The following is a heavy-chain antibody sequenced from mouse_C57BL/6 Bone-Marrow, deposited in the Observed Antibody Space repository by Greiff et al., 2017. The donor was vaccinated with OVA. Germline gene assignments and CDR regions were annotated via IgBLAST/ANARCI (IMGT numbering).Heavy chain of an antibody. CDR2: INYDGSST. CDR1: GFTFSDYY. Sequence: DVKLVESEGGLVQPGSSMKLSCTASGFTFSDYYMAWVRQVPEKGLEWVANINYDGSSTYYLDSLKSRFIISRDNAKNILYLQMSSLKSEDTATYYCARDSANHYAMDYWGQGTSVTVSS. V-gene: IGHV5-16*01. J-gene: IGHJ4*01. CDR3: ARDSANHYAMDY. D-gene: IGHD3-3*01.